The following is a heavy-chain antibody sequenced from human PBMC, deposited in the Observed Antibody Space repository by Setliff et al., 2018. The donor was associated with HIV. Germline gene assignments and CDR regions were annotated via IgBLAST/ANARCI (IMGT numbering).Heavy chain of an antibody. CDR1: GYSFTSYY. D-gene: IGHD1-1*01. Sequence: ASVKLSCKASGYSFTSYYIHWVRQAPGQGLEWVGIINPSGGSTSYRQKFQGRVTMTRDTSTSTVYMELSSLRSEDTAVYYCARDRPLQSVYVMDVWGQGTTVTVSS. J-gene: IGHJ6*02. CDR2: INPSGGST. CDR3: ARDRPLQSVYVMDV. V-gene: IGHV1-46*01.